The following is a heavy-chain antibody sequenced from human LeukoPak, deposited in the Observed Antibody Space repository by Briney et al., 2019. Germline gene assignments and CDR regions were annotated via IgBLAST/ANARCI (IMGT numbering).Heavy chain of an antibody. Sequence: ASVKVSCKASGYTFTSYYMHWVRQAPGQGLEWMGIINPSGGSTSYAQKFQGRVTMTRDTSTSTVYMELSSLRSEDTAVYYCVRIYYSNAFDIWGQGTMVTVSS. D-gene: IGHD4-11*01. J-gene: IGHJ3*02. CDR2: INPSGGST. V-gene: IGHV1-46*01. CDR3: VRIYYSNAFDI. CDR1: GYTFTSYY.